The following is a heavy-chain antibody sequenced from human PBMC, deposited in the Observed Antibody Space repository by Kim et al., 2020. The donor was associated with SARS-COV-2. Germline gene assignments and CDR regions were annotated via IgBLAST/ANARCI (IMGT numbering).Heavy chain of an antibody. D-gene: IGHD3-10*01. Sequence: SETLSLTCTVSGGSISSSSYYWGWIRQPPGKGLEWIGSIYYSGSTYYNPSLKSRVTISVDTSKNQFSLKLSSVTAADTAVYYCARHVVDIWFGELDSSGYDYYGMDVWGQGTTVTVSS. CDR2: IYYSGST. CDR3: ARHVVDIWFGELDSSGYDYYGMDV. CDR1: GGSISSSSYY. V-gene: IGHV4-39*01. J-gene: IGHJ6*02.